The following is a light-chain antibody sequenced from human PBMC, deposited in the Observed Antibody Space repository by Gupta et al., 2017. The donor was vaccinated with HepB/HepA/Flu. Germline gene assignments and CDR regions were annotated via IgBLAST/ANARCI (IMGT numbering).Light chain of an antibody. CDR2: DVT. CDR1: SSDVGTYTY. CDR3: SSYTSSSTLWV. J-gene: IGLJ3*02. Sequence: ARTQPASVSGSAGQANTIYCTATSSDVGTYTYVSWYQQHPGKAPKLMIYDVTHRPSGVSKRFSGSKSGNTASLTISGLQAEDEADYYCSSYTSSSTLWVFGGGTKLTVL. V-gene: IGLV2-14*03.